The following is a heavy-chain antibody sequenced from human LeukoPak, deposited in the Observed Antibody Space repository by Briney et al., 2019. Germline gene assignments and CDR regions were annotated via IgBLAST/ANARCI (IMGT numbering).Heavy chain of an antibody. CDR3: ARDRSYYNLNENNWFDP. CDR2: IYSSGST. D-gene: IGHD1-1*01. Sequence: SETLSLTCTVSGGSISSYYWSWIRQPPGKGPEWIGRIYSSGSTNYNPSLKSRVTMSVDTFKNQFSLKVTSVTAAGTAVYYCARDRSYYNLNENNWFDPWGQGTLVTVSS. J-gene: IGHJ5*02. CDR1: GGSISSYY. V-gene: IGHV4-4*07.